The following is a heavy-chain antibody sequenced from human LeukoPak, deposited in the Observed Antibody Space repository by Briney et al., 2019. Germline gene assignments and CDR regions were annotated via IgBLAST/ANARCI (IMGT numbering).Heavy chain of an antibody. Sequence: ASVKVSCKASGYTFTGYYMHWVRQAPGQGLEWMGWINPNSGGTNYAQKFQGRVTMTRDTSISIAYMELSRLRSDDTAVYYCARYYDYVWGSYRRYFDYWGQGTLVTVSS. J-gene: IGHJ4*02. CDR2: INPNSGGT. CDR3: ARYYDYVWGSYRRYFDY. CDR1: GYTFTGYY. D-gene: IGHD3-16*02. V-gene: IGHV1-2*02.